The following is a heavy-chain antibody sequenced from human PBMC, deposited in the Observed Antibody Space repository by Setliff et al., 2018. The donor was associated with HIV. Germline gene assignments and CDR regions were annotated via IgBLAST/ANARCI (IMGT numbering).Heavy chain of an antibody. D-gene: IGHD3-16*01. V-gene: IGHV3-48*03. CDR2: IISGDSTI. CDR1: GFIFSSYE. CDR3: ARSGGIGNYHWDV. J-gene: IGHJ6*03. Sequence: PGGSLRLSCVASGFIFSSYEMNWVRQAPGKGLEWVSSIISGDSTIYQSDSVRGRFTISRDDAKKSLYLQMNSLGAEDTAVYYCARSGGIGNYHWDVWGKGTTGTVSS.